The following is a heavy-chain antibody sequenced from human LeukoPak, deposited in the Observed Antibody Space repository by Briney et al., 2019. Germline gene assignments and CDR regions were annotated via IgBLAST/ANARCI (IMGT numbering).Heavy chain of an antibody. D-gene: IGHD2-15*01. CDR1: AGTFSSYA. V-gene: IGHV1-69*04. CDR2: IIPILGIA. Sequence: ASVKVSCKASAGTFSSYAIRWVRQAPGQGLEWMGRIIPILGIANYAQKFQGRVTITADKSTSTAYMELSSLRSEDTAVYYCATYRYCSGGSCCDYWGQGTLVTVSS. J-gene: IGHJ4*02. CDR3: ATYRYCSGGSCCDY.